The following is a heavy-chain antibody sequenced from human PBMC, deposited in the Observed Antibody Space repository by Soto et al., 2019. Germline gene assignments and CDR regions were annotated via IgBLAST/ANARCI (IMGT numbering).Heavy chain of an antibody. Sequence: ASVKVSCKASGYTFTGYYMHWVRQAPGQGLEWMGWINPNSGGTNYAQKFQGRVTITADESTSTAYMELSSLRSEDTAVYYCARDPREGRSSGGVAFDIWGQGTMVTVSS. CDR2: INPNSGGT. V-gene: IGHV1-2*02. CDR3: ARDPREGRSSGGVAFDI. J-gene: IGHJ3*02. D-gene: IGHD2-15*01. CDR1: GYTFTGYY.